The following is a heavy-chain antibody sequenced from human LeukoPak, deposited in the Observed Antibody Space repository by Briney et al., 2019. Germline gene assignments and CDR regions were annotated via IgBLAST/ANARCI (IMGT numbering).Heavy chain of an antibody. V-gene: IGHV4-39*07. CDR2: ILYSGNT. Sequence: PSETLSLTCTVSGGSISSSYYWGWIRQPPGKGLEWIGSILYSGNTDYNPSLKSRVTISLDTSMKQYSLKLSSVTAADTAIYYCARPLHCSSTTCYDWFDPWGQGTLVTVSS. D-gene: IGHD2-2*01. CDR3: ARPLHCSSTTCYDWFDP. CDR1: GGSISSSYY. J-gene: IGHJ5*02.